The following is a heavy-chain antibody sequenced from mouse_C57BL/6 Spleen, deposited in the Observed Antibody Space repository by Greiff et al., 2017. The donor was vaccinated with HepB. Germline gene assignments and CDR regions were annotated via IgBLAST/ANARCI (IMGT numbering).Heavy chain of an antibody. V-gene: IGHV1-42*01. Sequence: EVQLQQSGPELVKPGASVKISCKASGYSFTGYYMNWVKQSPEKSLEWIGEINPSTGGTTYNQKFKAKATLTVDKSSSTAYMQLKSLTSEDSAVYYCARKGYSRSYWYFDVWGTGTTVTVSS. CDR3: ARKGYSRSYWYFDV. J-gene: IGHJ1*03. D-gene: IGHD2-3*01. CDR1: GYSFTGYY. CDR2: INPSTGGT.